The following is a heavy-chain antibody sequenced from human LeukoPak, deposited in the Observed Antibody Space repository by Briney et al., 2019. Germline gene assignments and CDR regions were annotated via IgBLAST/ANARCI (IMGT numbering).Heavy chain of an antibody. CDR1: GFTFSSYW. CDR3: ARDGSGWYDYYYYMDV. J-gene: IGHJ6*03. CDR2: IKQDGSEK. V-gene: IGHV3-7*01. Sequence: GGSLRLSCAASGFTFSSYWMSWVRQAPGKGLGWVANIKQDGSEKYYVDSVKGRFTISRDNAKNSLYLQMNSLRAEDTAVYYCARDGSGWYDYYYYMDVWGKGTTVTISS. D-gene: IGHD6-19*01.